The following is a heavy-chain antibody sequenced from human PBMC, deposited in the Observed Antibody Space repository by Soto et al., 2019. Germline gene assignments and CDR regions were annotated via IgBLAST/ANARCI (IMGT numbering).Heavy chain of an antibody. CDR2: ISTSNGNT. D-gene: IGHD5-18*01. Sequence: QVQLVQSGAEVKKPGASVTVSCKVSGYTFTSYGISWVRQAPGQGLEWMGWISTSNGNTNYAQKLQGRVTMTTDTSTSTAYMELRSLRSDDTAVYYCARDVGKGYGCGYGYWGQGTLVTVSS. V-gene: IGHV1-18*01. J-gene: IGHJ4*02. CDR1: GYTFTSYG. CDR3: ARDVGKGYGCGYGY.